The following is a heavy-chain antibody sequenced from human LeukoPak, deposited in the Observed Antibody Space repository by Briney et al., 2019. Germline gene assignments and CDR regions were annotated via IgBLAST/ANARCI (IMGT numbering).Heavy chain of an antibody. J-gene: IGHJ4*02. V-gene: IGHV4-39*01. Sequence: PSETLSLTCTVSGGSISSSSYYWGWIRHPPGKGLEWSGNIYYSGPTDINPSLKSRVTISVDTSKNQFSLKLSSVTAADTAVYYCASHCSGGGCYFAFDYWGQGTLVTVSS. D-gene: IGHD2-15*01. CDR1: GGSISSSSYY. CDR2: IYYSGPT. CDR3: ASHCSGGGCYFAFDY.